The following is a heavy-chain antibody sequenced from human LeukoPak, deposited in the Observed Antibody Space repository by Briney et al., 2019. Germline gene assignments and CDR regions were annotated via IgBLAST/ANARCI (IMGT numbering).Heavy chain of an antibody. CDR2: ISSSSTYI. J-gene: IGHJ3*02. Sequence: PGGSLRLSCAASGFTFSSYSMNWVRQAPGKGLEWVSSISSSSTYIYYADSVKGRFTISRDNAKNSLYLQMTSLRAEDTSVYYCARAGARFRRDAFDIWGQGTMVTVSS. CDR1: GFTFSSYS. D-gene: IGHD1-14*01. V-gene: IGHV3-21*01. CDR3: ARAGARFRRDAFDI.